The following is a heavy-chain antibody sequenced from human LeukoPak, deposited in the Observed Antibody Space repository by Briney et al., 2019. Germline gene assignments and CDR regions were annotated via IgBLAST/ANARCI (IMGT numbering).Heavy chain of an antibody. D-gene: IGHD6-6*01. V-gene: IGHV4-59*01. CDR2: IYYSGST. CDR1: GGSISSYY. Sequence: SETLSLTCTVSGGSISSYYWSWIRQPPGKGLEWNGYIYYSGSTNYNLSLKSRVTISVDTSKNQFSLKLSSVTAADTAVYYCARDPIAARGYFDYWGQGTLVTVSS. J-gene: IGHJ4*02. CDR3: ARDPIAARGYFDY.